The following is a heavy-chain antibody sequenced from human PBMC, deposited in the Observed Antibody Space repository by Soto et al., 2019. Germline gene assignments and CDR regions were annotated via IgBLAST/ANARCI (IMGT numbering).Heavy chain of an antibody. V-gene: IGHV1-8*01. Sequence: QVPLVQSGAEVKKPGASVKVSCKASGYTFTSYDINWVRQATGQGLEWMGWMNPNSGNTGYAQKFQGRVTMTRNTSISTAYMELSSLRSEDTTVHYCARGGPIIVVVAATDDAFAIWGQGTMVTVSS. CDR2: MNPNSGNT. CDR1: GYTFTSYD. D-gene: IGHD2-15*01. CDR3: ARGGPIIVVVAATDDAFAI. J-gene: IGHJ3*02.